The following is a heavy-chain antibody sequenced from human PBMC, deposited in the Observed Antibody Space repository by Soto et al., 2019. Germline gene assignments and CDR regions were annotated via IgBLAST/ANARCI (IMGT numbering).Heavy chain of an antibody. D-gene: IGHD1-1*01. CDR3: ARVLEPYYYYYMDV. CDR2: ISAYNGNT. Sequence: ASVKVSCKASGYTFTSYGISWVRQAPGQGLEWMGWISAYNGNTNYAQKLQGRVTMTTDTSTSTAYTELRSLRSDDTAVYYCARVLEPYYYYYMDVWGKGTTVTVSS. CDR1: GYTFTSYG. V-gene: IGHV1-18*01. J-gene: IGHJ6*03.